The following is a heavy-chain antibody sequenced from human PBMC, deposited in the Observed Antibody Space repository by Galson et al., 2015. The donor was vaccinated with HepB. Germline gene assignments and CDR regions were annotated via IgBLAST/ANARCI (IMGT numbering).Heavy chain of an antibody. CDR2: IYYSGST. CDR3: ARHYQAVTAAGVRYWYFDL. D-gene: IGHD2-21*02. CDR1: GGSISSSSYY. V-gene: IGHV4-39*01. Sequence: LSLTCTVSGGSISSSSYYWGWIRQPPGKGLEWIGSIYYSGSTYYNPSLKSRVTISVDTSKNQFSLKLSSVTAADTAVYYCARHYQAVTAAGVRYWYFDLWGRGTLVTVSS. J-gene: IGHJ2*01.